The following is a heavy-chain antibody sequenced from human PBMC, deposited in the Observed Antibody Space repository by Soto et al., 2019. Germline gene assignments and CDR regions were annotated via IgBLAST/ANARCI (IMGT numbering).Heavy chain of an antibody. J-gene: IGHJ6*02. V-gene: IGHV4-4*07. Sequence: KTSETLSLTCTVSGGSISSYYWSWIRQPAGKGLEWIGRIYTSGSTNYNPSLKSRVTMSVDTSKNQFSLKLSSVTAADTAVYYCARDRVYYYGSGRADYYYYGMDVWGQGTTVTVSS. CDR1: GGSISSYY. CDR3: ARDRVYYYGSGRADYYYYGMDV. CDR2: IYTSGST. D-gene: IGHD3-10*01.